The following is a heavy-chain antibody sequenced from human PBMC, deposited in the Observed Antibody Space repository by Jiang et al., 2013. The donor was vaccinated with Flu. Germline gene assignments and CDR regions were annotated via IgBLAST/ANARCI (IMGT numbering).Heavy chain of an antibody. J-gene: IGHJ4*02. CDR3: AREGDLIVVPAYYFDS. CDR1: GASISSYY. D-gene: IGHD2-2*01. V-gene: IGHV4-59*12. Sequence: PGLVKPSETLSLTCTVSGASISSYYWSWIRQPPGKGLEWIGEIHHSGTTNYNPSLQSRVTISLDRSKNQFSLRLTSVTAADTAVYYCAREGDLIVVPAYYFDSWGQGTLVTVSS. CDR2: IHHSGTT.